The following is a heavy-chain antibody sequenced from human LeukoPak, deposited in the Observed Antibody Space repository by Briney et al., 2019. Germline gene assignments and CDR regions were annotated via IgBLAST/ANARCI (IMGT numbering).Heavy chain of an antibody. J-gene: IGHJ1*01. CDR3: ARGKWLAAAGLQH. Sequence: SETLSLTCAVSGGSISSSNWWSWVRQPPGKGLEWIGEINHSGSTNYNPSLKSRVTISVDTSKNQFSLKLSSVTAADTAVYYCARGKWLAAAGLQHWGQGTLVTVSS. V-gene: IGHV4-4*02. CDR1: GGSISSSNW. CDR2: INHSGST. D-gene: IGHD6-13*01.